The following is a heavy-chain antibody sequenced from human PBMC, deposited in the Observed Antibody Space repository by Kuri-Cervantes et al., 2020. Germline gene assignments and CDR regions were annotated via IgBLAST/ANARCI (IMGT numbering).Heavy chain of an antibody. V-gene: IGHV6-1*01. J-gene: IGHJ4*02. CDR3: AREDAYSSAWYN. CDR1: GDSVSSNSAA. Sequence: LRLSCAISGDSVSSNSAAWNWIRQSPSRGLEWLGRTYYRSKWYNGYAVSVKSRITINPDTSKNQFSLQLNSVSPEDTAVYYCAREDAYSSAWYNWGQGTLVTVSS. CDR2: TYYRSKWYN. D-gene: IGHD6-19*01.